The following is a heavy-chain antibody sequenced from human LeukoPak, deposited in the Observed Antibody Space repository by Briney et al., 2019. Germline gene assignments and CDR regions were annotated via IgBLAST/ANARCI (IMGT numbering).Heavy chain of an antibody. D-gene: IGHD3-10*01. Sequence: GGSLRLSCAASGFTFSSYWMSWVRQAPGKGLEWVANIKQDGSEKYYVDSVKGRFTISRDNAKNSLYLQMNSLRAEDTAVYYCARSSGSGSYTPYYYYGMDVWGQGTTVTASS. CDR2: IKQDGSEK. V-gene: IGHV3-7*01. CDR1: GFTFSSYW. J-gene: IGHJ6*02. CDR3: ARSSGSGSYTPYYYYGMDV.